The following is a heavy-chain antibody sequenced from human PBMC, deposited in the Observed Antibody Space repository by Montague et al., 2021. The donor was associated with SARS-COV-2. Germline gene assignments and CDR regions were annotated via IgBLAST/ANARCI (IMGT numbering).Heavy chain of an antibody. V-gene: IGHV2-70*11. D-gene: IGHD2-15*01. CDR3: VRLRPGGSLSGGMYYFDY. CDR2: XDWDDDK. Sequence: PALVKPTQTLTLTCTFSGFSLSTNGMCVSWIRQPPGKALEWLARXDWDDDKYYSTSLKTRLTISKDTSKNQVVLTMTNMDPVDTATYYCVRLRPGGSLSGGMYYFDYWGLGTLVTVSS. CDR1: GFSLSTNGMC. J-gene: IGHJ4*02.